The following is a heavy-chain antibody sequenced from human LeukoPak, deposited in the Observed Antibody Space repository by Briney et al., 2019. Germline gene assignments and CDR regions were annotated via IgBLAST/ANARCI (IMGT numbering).Heavy chain of an antibody. CDR1: GFTFSSYA. J-gene: IGHJ4*02. D-gene: IGHD6-19*01. V-gene: IGHV3-64*01. CDR3: ARVGLAFFDY. Sequence: GGSLRLSCAASGFTFSSYAMHWVRQAPGKGLEYVSAISSNGGSTYYANSVKGRFTISRDNSKYTLYLQMGSLRAEDMAVYYCARVGLAFFDYWGQGTLVTVSS. CDR2: ISSNGGST.